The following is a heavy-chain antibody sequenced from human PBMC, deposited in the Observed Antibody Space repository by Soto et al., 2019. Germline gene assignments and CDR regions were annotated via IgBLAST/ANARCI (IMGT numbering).Heavy chain of an antibody. D-gene: IGHD3-10*01. J-gene: IGHJ5*02. CDR2: INHSGST. CDR3: ARGLVTMVRGVIITDWFDP. Sequence: SETLSLTCAVYGGSFSCYYWIWIRQPPGKGLEWIGEINHSGSTNYNPSLKSRVTISVDTSKNQFSLKLSSVTAADTAVYYCARGLVTMVRGVIITDWFDPWGQGTLVTVSS. V-gene: IGHV4-34*01. CDR1: GGSFSCYY.